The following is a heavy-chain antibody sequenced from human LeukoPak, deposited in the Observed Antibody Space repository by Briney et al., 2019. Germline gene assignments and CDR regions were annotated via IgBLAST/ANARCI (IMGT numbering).Heavy chain of an antibody. CDR1: GFTFSSFA. D-gene: IGHD2-15*01. Sequence: GGSLRLSCAASGFTFSSFAMSWVRQAPGKGLEWVSGISGSGAYTYYAHSVKGRFTISRDNSKNTLYLQMNSLRAEDTAVYYCAKGPEYCSEGSCYPTYFDYWGQGTLVTVSS. J-gene: IGHJ4*02. V-gene: IGHV3-23*01. CDR2: ISGSGAYT. CDR3: AKGPEYCSEGSCYPTYFDY.